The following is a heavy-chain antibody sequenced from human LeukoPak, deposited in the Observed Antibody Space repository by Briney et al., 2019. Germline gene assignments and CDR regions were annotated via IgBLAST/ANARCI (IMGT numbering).Heavy chain of an antibody. D-gene: IGHD3-22*01. Sequence: ASVKVSCKASGYMFTSYAISWVRQAPGQGLEWMGWISAYNGKTIYAQKFQGRVTMTTDTSTTTAYMELRSLRSDDTAVYYCARHPYYDSSGYYVYLGQGTLVTVSS. CDR1: GYMFTSYA. CDR2: ISAYNGKT. V-gene: IGHV1-18*01. CDR3: ARHPYYDSSGYYVY. J-gene: IGHJ4*02.